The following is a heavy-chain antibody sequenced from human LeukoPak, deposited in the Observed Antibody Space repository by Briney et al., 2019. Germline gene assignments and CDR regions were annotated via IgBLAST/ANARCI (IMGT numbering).Heavy chain of an antibody. D-gene: IGHD3-10*01. CDR1: GGSFSGYY. CDR2: INHSGST. J-gene: IGHJ4*02. V-gene: IGHV4-34*01. CDR3: AGVSRYYYSY. Sequence: PSETLSLTCAVYGGSFSGYYWSWIRQPPGKGLEWIGEINHSGSTNYNPSLKSRVTISVDTSKNQFSLKLSSVTAADTAVYYCAGVSRYYYSYWGQGTLVTVSS.